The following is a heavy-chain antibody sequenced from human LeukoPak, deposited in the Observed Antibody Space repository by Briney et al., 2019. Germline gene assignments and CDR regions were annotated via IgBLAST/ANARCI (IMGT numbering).Heavy chain of an antibody. J-gene: IGHJ2*01. Sequence: KPSETLSLTCTVSGGSISSYYWSWIRQPAGKGLEWIGRIYTSGSTNYNPSLKSRVTISVDKSKNQISLKLSSVTAADTAVYYCATGGSGYWYFDLWGRGTLVTVSS. CDR3: ATGGSGYWYFDL. CDR2: IYTSGST. V-gene: IGHV4-4*07. D-gene: IGHD2-8*02. CDR1: GGSISSYY.